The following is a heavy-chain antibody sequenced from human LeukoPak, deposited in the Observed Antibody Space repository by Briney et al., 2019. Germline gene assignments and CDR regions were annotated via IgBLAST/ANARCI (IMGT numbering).Heavy chain of an antibody. D-gene: IGHD6-19*01. CDR3: ARTREQWQVLDY. CDR1: GFSFGSYG. J-gene: IGHJ4*02. CDR2: ISHEGSSQ. V-gene: IGHV3-30*03. Sequence: GGSLRLSCAASGFSFGSYGMHWVRQAPGKGLEWLAVISHEGSSQYYADSVKGRFTVSRDNSKNMVYLQMNSRRDEDTAVYYCARTREQWQVLDYWGQGTLVTVSS.